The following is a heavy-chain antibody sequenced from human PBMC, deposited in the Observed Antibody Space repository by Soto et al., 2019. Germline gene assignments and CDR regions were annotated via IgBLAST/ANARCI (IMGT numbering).Heavy chain of an antibody. Sequence: PGGSLRLSCSASGFTFSSYAMHWVRQAPGKGLEYVSAISSNGGSTYYADSVKGRFTISRDNSKNTLYLQMSSLRAEDTAVYYCVKVGGIEYSSSDDYYGMDVWGQGTTGTVS. CDR2: ISSNGGST. V-gene: IGHV3-64D*06. CDR3: VKVGGIEYSSSDDYYGMDV. CDR1: GFTFSSYA. J-gene: IGHJ6*02. D-gene: IGHD6-6*01.